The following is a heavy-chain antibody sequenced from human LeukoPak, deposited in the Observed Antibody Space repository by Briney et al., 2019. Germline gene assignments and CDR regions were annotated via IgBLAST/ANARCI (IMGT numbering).Heavy chain of an antibody. V-gene: IGHV4-31*03. CDR2: IYYSGST. CDR1: GGSISSGGYY. D-gene: IGHD6-19*01. CDR3: ARGRIAVAGNDY. J-gene: IGHJ4*02. Sequence: SQTLSLTCTVSGGSISSGGYYWSWIRQHPGKGLEWIGYIYYSGSTYYNPSLKSRVTISVDTSKNQFSLKLSSVTAADTAVYCCARGRIAVAGNDYWGQGTLVTVSS.